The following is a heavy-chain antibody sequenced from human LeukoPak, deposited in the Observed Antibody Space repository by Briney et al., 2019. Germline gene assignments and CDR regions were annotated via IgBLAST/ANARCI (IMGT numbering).Heavy chain of an antibody. CDR1: GGSISSGSYY. J-gene: IGHJ4*02. V-gene: IGHV4-39*07. CDR2: IHYSGST. D-gene: IGHD3-16*01. CDR3: ARDMIEEDY. Sequence: MPSETLSLTCTVSGGSISSGSYYWGWIRQPPGKGLEWIGSIHYSGSTYYNPSLKSRVTISVDTSKNQFSLKLSSVTAADTAVYYCARDMIEEDYWGQGTLVTVSS.